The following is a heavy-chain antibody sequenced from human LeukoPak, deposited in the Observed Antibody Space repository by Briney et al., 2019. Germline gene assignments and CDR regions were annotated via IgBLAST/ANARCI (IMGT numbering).Heavy chain of an antibody. D-gene: IGHD3-22*01. V-gene: IGHV4-34*01. CDR1: GGSFSGYY. CDR2: INHSGST. Sequence: PSETLSLTCAVYGGSFSGYYWSWTRQPPGKGLEWIGEINHSGSTNYNPSLKSRVTISVDTSKNQFSLKLSSVTAADTAVYYCARVPRYDSSGTPRYYYYGMDVWGQGTTVTVSS. CDR3: ARVPRYDSSGTPRYYYYGMDV. J-gene: IGHJ6*02.